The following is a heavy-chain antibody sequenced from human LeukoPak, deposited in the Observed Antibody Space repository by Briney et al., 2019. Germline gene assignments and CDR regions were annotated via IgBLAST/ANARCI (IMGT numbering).Heavy chain of an antibody. CDR2: IYYSGST. D-gene: IGHD5-12*01. J-gene: IGHJ4*02. V-gene: IGHV4-39*01. CDR1: GGSISSSSYY. Sequence: SETLSLTCTVSGGSISSSSYYWGWIRQPPGKGLEWIGSIYYSGSTYHNPSLKSRVTISVDTSKNQFSLKLSSVTAADTAVYYCARHPKGSGHEYWGQGTLVTVSS. CDR3: ARHPKGSGHEY.